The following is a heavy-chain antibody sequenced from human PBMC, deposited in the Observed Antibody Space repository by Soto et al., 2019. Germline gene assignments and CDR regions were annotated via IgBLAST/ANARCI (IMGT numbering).Heavy chain of an antibody. CDR2: INHLETT. J-gene: IGHJ4*02. D-gene: IGHD1-26*01. V-gene: IGHV4-30-2*01. CDR1: GASITYGGYS. Sequence: QLQLHESCSGLVKPSQTLSLTCTVSGASITYGGYSWCWIRQTPGKGLEWIGYINHLETTFYNPAFESRLTLSIDRAKNHFSRNLNSMSAADRAVYFCARGGGSDSFDYWGQGILVTVSS. CDR3: ARGGGSDSFDY.